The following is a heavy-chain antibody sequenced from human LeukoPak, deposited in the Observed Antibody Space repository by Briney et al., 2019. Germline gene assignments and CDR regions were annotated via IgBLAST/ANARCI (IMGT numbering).Heavy chain of an antibody. CDR1: GFTFSTYE. CDR2: ITSGSSTT. J-gene: IGHJ3*02. CDR3: ARGGNTGYNYNAFDI. D-gene: IGHD3-9*01. Sequence: GGSLRLSCAASGFTFSTYEMNSVRQAPGKGLEWVSYITSGSSTTLYADSVRGRFTVFRDNSKNSLYLQMNSLRAEDTAIYYCARGGNTGYNYNAFDIWGQGTMVTVSS. V-gene: IGHV3-48*03.